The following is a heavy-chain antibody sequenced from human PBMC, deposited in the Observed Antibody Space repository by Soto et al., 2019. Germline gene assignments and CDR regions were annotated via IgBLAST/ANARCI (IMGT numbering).Heavy chain of an antibody. CDR3: VKPPVITASYYYYDMDV. CDR2: ISGSGIST. V-gene: IGHV3-23*01. D-gene: IGHD4-4*01. J-gene: IGHJ6*02. Sequence: SWIRQPPGKGLEWVSGISGSGISTYYTDSVKGRFTISRDNSKNTVFLQMNSLRDEDTAVYYCVKPPVITASYYYYDMDVWGQGTTVT.